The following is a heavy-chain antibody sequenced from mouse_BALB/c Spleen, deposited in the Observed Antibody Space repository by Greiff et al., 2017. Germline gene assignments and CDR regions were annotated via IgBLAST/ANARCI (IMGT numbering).Heavy chain of an antibody. V-gene: IGHV1S29*02. CDR3: ARPPYYRYDVGYFDY. J-gene: IGHJ2*01. CDR1: GYTFTDYN. D-gene: IGHD2-14*01. CDR2: IYPYNGGT. Sequence: EVQLQQSGPELVKPGASVKISCKASGYTFTDYNMHWVKQSHGKSLEWIGYIYPYNGGTGYNQKFKSKATLTVDSSSSTAYMELRSLTSEDSAVYYCARPPYYRYDVGYFDYWGQGTTLTVSS.